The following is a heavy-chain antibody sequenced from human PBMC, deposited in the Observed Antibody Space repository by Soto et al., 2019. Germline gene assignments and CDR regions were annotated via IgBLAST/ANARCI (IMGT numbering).Heavy chain of an antibody. CDR2: ISSSSSYI. Sequence: PGGSLRLSCAASGFTFSSYSMNWVRQAPGKGLEWVSSISSSSSYIYYADSVKGRFTISRDNAKNSLYLQMNSLRAEDTAVYYCARGRSGSYPGNFQHWGQGTLVTVSS. J-gene: IGHJ1*01. D-gene: IGHD1-26*01. CDR1: GFTFSSYS. V-gene: IGHV3-21*01. CDR3: ARGRSGSYPGNFQH.